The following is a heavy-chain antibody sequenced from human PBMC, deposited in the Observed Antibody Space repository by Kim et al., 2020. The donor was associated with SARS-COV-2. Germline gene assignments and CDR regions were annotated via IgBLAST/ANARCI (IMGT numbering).Heavy chain of an antibody. CDR2: ISRDGGEI. CDR1: GFTFDDYA. V-gene: IGHV3-43*02. D-gene: IGHD6-19*01. Sequence: GGSLRLSCAASGFTFDDYAIQWVRQVPGKGLEWVSLISRDGGEIKSADSVKGRFTISRDNSKKSVYLQMNSLRSEDTALYYCVRGQQWLIKNWGQGTQVTVSS. CDR3: VRGQQWLIKN. J-gene: IGHJ4*02.